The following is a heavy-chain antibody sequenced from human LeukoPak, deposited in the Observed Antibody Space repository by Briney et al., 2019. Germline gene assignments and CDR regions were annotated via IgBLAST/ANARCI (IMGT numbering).Heavy chain of an antibody. V-gene: IGHV4-39*01. J-gene: IGHJ4*02. CDR3: ARQEGYFDY. CDR1: GGSISSSSYY. CDR2: IFYSGST. Sequence: PSETLSLTCTVSGGSISSSSYYWGWIRQPPGKGLEWIGSIFYSGSTYYNPSLTSRITISVDTSKSQFSLKLSSVTAADTAVYYCARQEGYFDYWGQGILVTVSS.